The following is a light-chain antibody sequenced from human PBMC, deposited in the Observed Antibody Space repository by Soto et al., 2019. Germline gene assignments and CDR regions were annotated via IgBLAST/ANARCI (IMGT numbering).Light chain of an antibody. CDR2: GAS. J-gene: IGKJ1*01. V-gene: IGKV3-15*01. Sequence: EIVLTQSPATLSLSPGERGTLSCRASESVTNYLAWYQQKPGQPPRLLIYGASTRATGIPARFSGSGSGTEFTLTISSLQSVDFAVYSCQQYNNWPWTFGQGTKVDI. CDR1: ESVTNY. CDR3: QQYNNWPWT.